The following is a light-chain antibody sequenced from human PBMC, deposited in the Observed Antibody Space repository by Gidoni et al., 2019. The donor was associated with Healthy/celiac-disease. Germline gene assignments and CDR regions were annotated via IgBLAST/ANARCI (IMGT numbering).Light chain of an antibody. CDR2: AAS. V-gene: IGKV1-39*01. CDR1: QSISSY. J-gene: IGKJ1*01. Sequence: DIQMTQSPSSLSASVGDRVTITCRASQSISSYLNWYQQKPGKAPKLLIYAASSLQRGVPSSFSCSGSGTDFTLTISSLQPEDFATYYCQQSYSTPWTFGQXTKVEIK. CDR3: QQSYSTPWT.